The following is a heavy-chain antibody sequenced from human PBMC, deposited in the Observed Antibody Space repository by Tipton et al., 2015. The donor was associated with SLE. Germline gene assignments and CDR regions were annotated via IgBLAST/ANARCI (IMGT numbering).Heavy chain of an antibody. V-gene: IGHV3-23*03. CDR3: AKWGSGSSWAYYYGLDV. D-gene: IGHD6-13*01. CDR2: IYSGGSA. J-gene: IGHJ6*02. CDR1: GFTFSSYA. Sequence: SLRLSCDASGFTFSSYAMSWVRQAPGKGLEWVSVIYSGGSAYYADSVKGRFTISRENSANTLYLQMNSLRAADTAVYYCAKWGSGSSWAYYYGLDVWGQGTTVTVSS.